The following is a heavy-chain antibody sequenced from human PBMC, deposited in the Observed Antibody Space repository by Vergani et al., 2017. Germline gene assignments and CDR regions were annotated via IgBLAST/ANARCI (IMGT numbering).Heavy chain of an antibody. CDR3: ARSRIYYGAGSPDY. Sequence: QVQLQESGPGLVKPSGTLSLTCAVSGGSVNSYYWSWIRQPPGKGLEWMGYVSFRGDTLYDPSVKGRMTISLNTSSNQFSLYLTSVTAADTAVYYCARSRIYYGAGSPDYWGQGTLVTVSS. J-gene: IGHJ4*02. CDR2: VSFRGDT. D-gene: IGHD3-10*01. V-gene: IGHV4-59*02. CDR1: GGSVNSYY.